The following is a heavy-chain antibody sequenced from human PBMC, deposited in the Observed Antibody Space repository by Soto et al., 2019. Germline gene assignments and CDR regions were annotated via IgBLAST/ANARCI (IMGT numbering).Heavy chain of an antibody. D-gene: IGHD3-3*01. CDR1: GFTFTTYD. V-gene: IGHV3-23*01. Sequence: EVQLLESGGGLVQVGESLRISCAASGFTFTTYDMNWVRKAPGKGLEWVSALSGSGDNTYYADSVKGRFTISIDNSKNTLYLQVYSLRSEDTAVYYCAKSWISGVINSWGPGTMVTVSS. CDR3: AKSWISGVINS. J-gene: IGHJ4*02. CDR2: LSGSGDNT.